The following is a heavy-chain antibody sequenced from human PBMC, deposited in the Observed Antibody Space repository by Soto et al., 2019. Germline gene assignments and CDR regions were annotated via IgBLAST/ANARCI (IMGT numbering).Heavy chain of an antibody. J-gene: IGHJ4*02. CDR1: GFTFSSYD. CDR2: IGTAGDT. Sequence: GGSLRLSCAASGFTFSSYDMHWVRQATGKGLEWVSAIGTAGDTYYPGSVKGRFTISRENAKNSLYLQMNSLRAGDTAVYYCARSGSSGWYYFDYWGQGTLVTVSS. V-gene: IGHV3-13*01. CDR3: ARSGSSGWYYFDY. D-gene: IGHD6-19*01.